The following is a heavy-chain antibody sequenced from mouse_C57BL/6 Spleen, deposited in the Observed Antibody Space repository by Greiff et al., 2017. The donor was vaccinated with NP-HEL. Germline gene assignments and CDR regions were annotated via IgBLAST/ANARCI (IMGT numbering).Heavy chain of an antibody. CDR3: ARGLGLAMDY. V-gene: IGHV1-61*01. D-gene: IGHD4-1*01. CDR2: IYPSDSET. Sequence: VQLQQPGAELVRPGSSVKLSCKASGYTFTSYWMDWVKQRPGQGLEWIGNIYPSDSETHYNQKFKDKATLTVDKSSSTAYMQLSSLTSEVSSVYYCARGLGLAMDYWGQGTSVTVSS. J-gene: IGHJ4*01. CDR1: GYTFTSYW.